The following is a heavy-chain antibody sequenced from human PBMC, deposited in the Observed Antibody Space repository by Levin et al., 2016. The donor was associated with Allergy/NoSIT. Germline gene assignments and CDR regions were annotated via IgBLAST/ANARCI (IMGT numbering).Heavy chain of an antibody. CDR2: ISSSSSYI. J-gene: IGHJ6*02. CDR3: ARSYQPATSNYYGMDV. D-gene: IGHD2-2*01. V-gene: IGHV3-21*01. Sequence: WIRQPPGKGLEWVSSISSSSSYIYYADSVKGRFTISRDNAKNSLYLQMNSLRAEDTAVYYCARSYQPATSNYYGMDVWGQGTTVTVSS.